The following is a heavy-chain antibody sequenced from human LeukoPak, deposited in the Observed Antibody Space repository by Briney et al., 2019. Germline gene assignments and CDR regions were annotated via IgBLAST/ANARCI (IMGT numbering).Heavy chain of an antibody. CDR2: ISSSSSYI. CDR1: GFTFSSYS. Sequence: GGSLRLSCAASGFTFSSYSMNWVRQAPGKGLEWGSSISSSSSYIYYADSVKGRFTISRDNAKNSLYLQMNSLRAEDTAVYYCARDIVVVPAALDYWGQGTLVTVSS. CDR3: ARDIVVVPAALDY. J-gene: IGHJ4*02. V-gene: IGHV3-21*01. D-gene: IGHD2-2*01.